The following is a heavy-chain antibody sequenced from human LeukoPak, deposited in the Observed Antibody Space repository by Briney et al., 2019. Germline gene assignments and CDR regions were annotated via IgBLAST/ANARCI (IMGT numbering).Heavy chain of an antibody. CDR1: GGSFSGYY. J-gene: IGHJ5*02. CDR3: ARDVTMSQFDP. Sequence: SSETLSLTCAVYGGSFSGYYWSWIRQPPGKGLEWIGEINHSGSTNYNPSLKSRVTISVDTSKNQFSLKLSSVTAADTAVYYCARDVTMSQFDPWGQGTLVTVSS. V-gene: IGHV4-34*01. D-gene: IGHD3-22*01. CDR2: INHSGST.